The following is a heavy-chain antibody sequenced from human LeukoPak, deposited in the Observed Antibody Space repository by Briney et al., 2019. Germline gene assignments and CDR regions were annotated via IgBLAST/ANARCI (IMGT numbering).Heavy chain of an antibody. J-gene: IGHJ4*02. CDR2: VIRDGSFT. D-gene: IGHD5-24*01. Sequence: GGSLRLSCAASGFTFRSYWMHWVRQAPGKGLEWVSRVIRDGSFTNYADSVKGRFTISRDNAKNTLYLQMSSLRAEDTAAYFCVRDGDDFNFDYWGQGSPVTVSS. CDR3: VRDGDDFNFDY. V-gene: IGHV3-74*01. CDR1: GFTFRSYW.